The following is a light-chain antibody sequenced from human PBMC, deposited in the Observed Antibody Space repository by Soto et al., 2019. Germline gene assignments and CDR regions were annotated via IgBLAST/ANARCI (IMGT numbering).Light chain of an antibody. Sequence: QSVLTQPPSVSAAPGQKVTISCSGSSSNIGNNYVSWYQQLPGTAPKLLIYDNNKRPSGIPDRFSGSKSGTSATLGITGLQTGAEADYYCGTWDSSLNAFVLGTGTKV. V-gene: IGLV1-51*01. CDR1: SSNIGNNY. CDR2: DNN. CDR3: GTWDSSLNAFV. J-gene: IGLJ1*01.